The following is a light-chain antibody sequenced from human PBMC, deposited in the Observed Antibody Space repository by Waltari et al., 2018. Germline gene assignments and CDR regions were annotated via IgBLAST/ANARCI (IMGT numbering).Light chain of an antibody. J-gene: IGLJ2*01. CDR1: SGPRSYA. V-gene: IGLV4-69*01. Sequence: QLVLTQSPSASASLGASVKLTCTLSSGPRSYAIAWHQQQPEKGPRFLMKLNSDGSHSKGDGIPDRFSGSSSGAERYLTISSLQSEDEADYYCQTWGTVLFGGGTKLTVL. CDR2: LNSDGSH. CDR3: QTWGTVL.